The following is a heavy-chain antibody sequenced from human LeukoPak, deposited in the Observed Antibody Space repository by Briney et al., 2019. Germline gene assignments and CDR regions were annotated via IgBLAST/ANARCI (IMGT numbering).Heavy chain of an antibody. CDR2: FDPEDGET. V-gene: IGHV1-24*01. CDR3: ARDIRYYDFWSGYPPGHFVYYFDY. CDR1: GYTLTELS. Sequence: GASVKVSCKVSGYTLTELSMHWVRQAPGKGLEWMGGFDPEDGETIYAQKFQGRVTMTEDTSTDTAYMELSSLRSEDTAVYYCARDIRYYDFWSGYPPGHFVYYFDYWGQGTLVTVSS. J-gene: IGHJ4*02. D-gene: IGHD3-3*01.